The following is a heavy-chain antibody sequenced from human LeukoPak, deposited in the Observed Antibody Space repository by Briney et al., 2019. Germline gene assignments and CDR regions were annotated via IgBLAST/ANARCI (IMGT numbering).Heavy chain of an antibody. D-gene: IGHD3-22*01. CDR2: IYSGGST. Sequence: GGSLRLSCAASGFTFINAWMSWVRQAPGKGLEWVSVIYSGGSTYYADSVKGRFTISRDNSKNTLYLQMNSLRSEYTAVYYCARDKVYYYDSSGYSYYWYFDLWGRGTLVTVSS. V-gene: IGHV3-66*01. CDR1: GFTFINAW. J-gene: IGHJ2*01. CDR3: ARDKVYYYDSSGYSYYWYFDL.